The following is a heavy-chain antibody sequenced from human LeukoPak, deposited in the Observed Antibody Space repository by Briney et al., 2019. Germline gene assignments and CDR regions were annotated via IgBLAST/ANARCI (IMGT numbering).Heavy chain of an antibody. CDR3: VRDGYNQNRFDF. D-gene: IGHD3-22*01. Sequence: RAGGSLRLSCAASGFTVSSNYMNWVRQAPGKGLEWVANIKEDGTLAYYADSVTGRFSISRDNTKNSLYLQMNGLRAEDTAVYFCVRDGYNQNRFDFWGQGILVTVSS. CDR2: IKEDGTLA. CDR1: GFTVSSNY. V-gene: IGHV3-7*03. J-gene: IGHJ4*02.